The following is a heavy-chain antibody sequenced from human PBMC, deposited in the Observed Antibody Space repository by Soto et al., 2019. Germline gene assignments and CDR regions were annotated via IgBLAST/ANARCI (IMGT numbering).Heavy chain of an antibody. J-gene: IGHJ4*02. Sequence: PGGSLRLSCAASGFTFSSYAMSWVRQAPGKGLEWVSAISGSGGSTYYADSVKGRFTISRDNSKNTLYLQMNSLRAEDTAVYYCAKTGAYSSSWYVLPFDYWGQRTLVTVSS. V-gene: IGHV3-23*01. CDR1: GFTFSSYA. D-gene: IGHD6-13*01. CDR3: AKTGAYSSSWYVLPFDY. CDR2: ISGSGGST.